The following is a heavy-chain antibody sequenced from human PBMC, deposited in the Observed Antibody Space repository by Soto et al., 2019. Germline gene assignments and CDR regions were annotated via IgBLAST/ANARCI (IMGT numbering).Heavy chain of an antibody. D-gene: IGHD6-6*01. CDR1: GGSFSTDY. V-gene: IGHV4-34*01. Sequence: QVQLQQWGAGLLKPSETLSLTCAVYGGSFSTDYWSWIRQPPGKGLEWIGEINPSGGTNYNPSLKNRVTISVATSKNQFSLKLSSGTAADTAVYYCARVLAARASRDFDYWGQGTLVTVSS. J-gene: IGHJ4*02. CDR2: INPSGGT. CDR3: ARVLAARASRDFDY.